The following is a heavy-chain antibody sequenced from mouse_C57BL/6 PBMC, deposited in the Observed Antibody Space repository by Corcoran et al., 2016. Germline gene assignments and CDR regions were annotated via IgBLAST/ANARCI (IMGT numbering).Heavy chain of an antibody. CDR2: INTYSGVP. CDR1: GYTFTTYG. J-gene: IGHJ2*01. Sequence: QIQLVQSGPELKKPGETVKISCKASGYTFTTYGMSWVKQAPGKGLKWMGWINTYSGVPTYADDFKGRFAFSLETSASTDYLQINNLKNEDTATYFCARELYFAYWGQGTTLTVPS. CDR3: ARELYFAY. V-gene: IGHV9-3*01.